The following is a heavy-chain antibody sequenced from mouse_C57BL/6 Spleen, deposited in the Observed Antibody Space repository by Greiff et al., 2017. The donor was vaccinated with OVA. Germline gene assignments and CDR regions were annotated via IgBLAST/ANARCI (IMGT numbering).Heavy chain of an antibody. CDR1: GFSLTSYG. Sequence: QVQLQQSGPGLVQPSQSLSITCTVSGFSLTSYGVHWVRQSPGKGLEWLGVIWSGGSTDYNAAFISRLSISKDNSKSQVFFKMNSLQADDTAIYYCARILLSGYFDVWGTGTTVTVSS. CDR3: ARILLSGYFDV. CDR2: IWSGGST. V-gene: IGHV2-2*01. J-gene: IGHJ1*03. D-gene: IGHD1-1*01.